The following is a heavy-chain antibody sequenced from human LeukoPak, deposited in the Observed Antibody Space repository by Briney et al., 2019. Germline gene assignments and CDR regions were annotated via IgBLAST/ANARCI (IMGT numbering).Heavy chain of an antibody. J-gene: IGHJ4*02. V-gene: IGHV3-30-3*01. Sequence: GGSLRLSCAASGFTFSSYAMHWVRQAPGKGLEWVAVISYDGSNKYYADSVKGRFTISRDNSKNTLYLQMNSLRAEDTAVYYCARDRGYSYGPFDYWGQGTLVTVSS. CDR1: GFTFSSYA. CDR2: ISYDGSNK. D-gene: IGHD5-18*01. CDR3: ARDRGYSYGPFDY.